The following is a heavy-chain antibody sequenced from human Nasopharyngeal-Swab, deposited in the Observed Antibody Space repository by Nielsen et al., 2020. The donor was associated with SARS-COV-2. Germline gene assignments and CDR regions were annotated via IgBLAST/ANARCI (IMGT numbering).Heavy chain of an antibody. CDR2: ISGSGDNT. CDR1: GFTFTSYT. CDR3: LRGDRRDY. J-gene: IGHJ4*02. V-gene: IGHV3-23*01. Sequence: GGSLRLSCAASGFTFTSYTINWVRQAPGKGLEWVSGISGSGDNTYYADSVRGRFIISRDNAKNSLYLEMNSLRAEDTAVYYCLRGDRRDYWGPGTLVSVSS. D-gene: IGHD3-22*01.